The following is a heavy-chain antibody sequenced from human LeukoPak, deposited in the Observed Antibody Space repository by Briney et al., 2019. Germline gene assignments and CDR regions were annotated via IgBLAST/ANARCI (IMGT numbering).Heavy chain of an antibody. CDR1: GYTFTSYG. Sequence: ASVKVSCKASGYTFTSYGISRVRQSPGQGLEWMGWISAYNGNTNYAQKLQGRVTMTTDTSTSTAYMELRSLRSDDTAVYYCARAERYYGSGSFYWFDPWGQGTMVTVSS. J-gene: IGHJ5*02. D-gene: IGHD3-10*01. V-gene: IGHV1-18*04. CDR2: ISAYNGNT. CDR3: ARAERYYGSGSFYWFDP.